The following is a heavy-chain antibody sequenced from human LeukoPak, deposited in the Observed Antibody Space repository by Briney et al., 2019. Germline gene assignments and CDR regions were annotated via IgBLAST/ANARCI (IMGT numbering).Heavy chain of an antibody. CDR1: GFSFNRRG. J-gene: IGHJ6*03. CDR2: ISPRSETI. Sequence: GEPLRLSCATSGFSFNRRGMKWVRHPPGKGLEWVSYISPRSETIYYGDSVRGRFTVYRHYYKDSLSLQKHPLRDEDTAVLYCARIDGPTVFTYYMDLWGKGTTVTVAS. V-gene: IGHV3-48*02. D-gene: IGHD3-16*01. CDR3: ARIDGPTVFTYYMDL.